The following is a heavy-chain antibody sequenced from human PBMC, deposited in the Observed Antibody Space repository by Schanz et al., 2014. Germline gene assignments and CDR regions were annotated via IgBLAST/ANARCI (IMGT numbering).Heavy chain of an antibody. CDR3: ARVHIATYHYNSPGAFDI. Sequence: QGQLVQSGAEVKKPGASVKVSCKASGYIFGSHGMTWVRQAPGQGPELMGWINAHTGNTQYAQKCQGRVNMTRDTVTTTVHLELTRLRTDDTAIYYCARVHIATYHYNSPGAFDIWGQGTRVTVSS. CDR1: GYIFGSHG. J-gene: IGHJ3*02. V-gene: IGHV1-18*01. D-gene: IGHD3-10*01. CDR2: INAHTGNT.